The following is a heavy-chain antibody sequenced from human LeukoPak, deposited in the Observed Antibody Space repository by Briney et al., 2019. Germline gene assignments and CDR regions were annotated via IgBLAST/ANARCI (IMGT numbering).Heavy chain of an antibody. D-gene: IGHD3-22*01. CDR2: IHTSGST. Sequence: SQTLSLTCTVSGGSISSGSYYWSWIRQPAGKGLEWIGRIHTSGSTSYNPSLKSRVTISVDTSKNQFSLKLSSVTAADTAVYYCARDDYDTSGYYSWGQGTLVTVSS. CDR3: ARDDYDTSGYYS. V-gene: IGHV4-61*02. CDR1: GGSISSGSYY. J-gene: IGHJ4*02.